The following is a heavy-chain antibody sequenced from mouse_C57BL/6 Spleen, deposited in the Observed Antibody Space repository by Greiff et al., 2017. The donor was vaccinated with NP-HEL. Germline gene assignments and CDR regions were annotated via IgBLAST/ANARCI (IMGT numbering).Heavy chain of an antibody. CDR1: GYSITSGYD. D-gene: IGHD1-1*01. CDR2: ISYSGST. Sequence: EVQLQQSGPGMVKPSQSLSLTCTVTGYSITSGYDWHWIRHFPGNKLEWMGYISYSGSTNYNPSLKSRISITHDTSKNHFFLKLNSVTTEDTATYYCASGYGRDAMDDWGQGTSVTVSS. CDR3: ASGYGRDAMDD. V-gene: IGHV3-1*01. J-gene: IGHJ4*01.